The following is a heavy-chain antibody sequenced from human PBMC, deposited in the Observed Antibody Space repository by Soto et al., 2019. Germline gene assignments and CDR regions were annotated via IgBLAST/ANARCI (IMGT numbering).Heavy chain of an antibody. Sequence: EVQLLESGGGLVQPGGSLRLSCAASGFTFSIYAMHWVRQAPGKGLEWVSAISGSGDYTYYADSVKGRFPISRDNSKNTLYLQMNSLRAEDAAVYYFAKVLKAVAGTYDYWGQGTVVTVSS. D-gene: IGHD6-19*01. CDR3: AKVLKAVAGTYDY. CDR1: GFTFSIYA. V-gene: IGHV3-23*01. J-gene: IGHJ4*02. CDR2: ISGSGDYT.